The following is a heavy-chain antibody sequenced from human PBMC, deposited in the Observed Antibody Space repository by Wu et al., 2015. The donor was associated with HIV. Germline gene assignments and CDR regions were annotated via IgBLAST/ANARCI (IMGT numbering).Heavy chain of an antibody. V-gene: IGHV1-46*03. J-gene: IGHJ3*02. Sequence: QVQLVQSGSEVKKSGASVNISCKASGYTFTTYYIHWVRQAPGQGLEWMGLINPGIGSTYYAEKFQGRVTMTRDTSTSTVNMQLGTLTSEDTAVYYCNRGMQRWVNDAFDIWGQGTMVTVSS. CDR3: NRGMQRWVNDAFDI. CDR1: GYTFTTYY. CDR2: INPGIGST. D-gene: IGHD6-25*01.